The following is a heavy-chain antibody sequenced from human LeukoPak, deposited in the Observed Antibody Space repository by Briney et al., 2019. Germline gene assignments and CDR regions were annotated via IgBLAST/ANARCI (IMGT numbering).Heavy chain of an antibody. Sequence: ASVKVSCKASGYTLTSYAMHWVRQAPGQRLEWMGWINPNTGNPTYAQGFTGRFVFSLDTSVSTAYLQISSLKAEDTAVYYCARSLTYYYDSSGYYYVDWFDPWGQGTLVTVSS. D-gene: IGHD3-22*01. CDR1: GYTLTSYA. CDR3: ARSLTYYYDSSGYYYVDWFDP. CDR2: INPNTGNP. V-gene: IGHV7-4-1*02. J-gene: IGHJ5*02.